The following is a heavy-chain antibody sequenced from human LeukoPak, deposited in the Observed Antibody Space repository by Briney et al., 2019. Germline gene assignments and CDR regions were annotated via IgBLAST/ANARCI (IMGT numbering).Heavy chain of an antibody. D-gene: IGHD6-13*01. J-gene: IGHJ4*02. Sequence: SETLSLTCTVSGDSLISCYWSWIRQPPGKGLEWIGYIYYSGSTNYNPSLKGRVTILLDTSKNQFSLKLTSVTAADTAVYYCARDGPGIAAAGTPEVWGQGTLVTVSS. CDR2: IYYSGST. V-gene: IGHV4-59*01. CDR3: ARDGPGIAAAGTPEV. CDR1: GDSLISCY.